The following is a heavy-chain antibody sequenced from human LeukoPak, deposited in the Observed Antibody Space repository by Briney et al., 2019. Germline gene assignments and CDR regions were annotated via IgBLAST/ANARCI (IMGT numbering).Heavy chain of an antibody. CDR1: GYTFTSYD. CDR2: MNPNSGNT. CDR3: ARRHWRVTKDWDFDL. D-gene: IGHD2-21*02. Sequence: ASVKVSCKASGYTFTSYDTNWVGQATGQGLEWMGWMNPNSGNTGYAQKFQGRVTITRNTSISTAYMELSSLRSEDTAVYYCARRHWRVTKDWDFDLWGRGTLVTVSS. J-gene: IGHJ2*01. V-gene: IGHV1-8*03.